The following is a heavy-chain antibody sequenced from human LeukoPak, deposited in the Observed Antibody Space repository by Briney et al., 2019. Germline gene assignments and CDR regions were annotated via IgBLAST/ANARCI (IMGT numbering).Heavy chain of an antibody. J-gene: IGHJ3*02. D-gene: IGHD6-13*01. CDR3: ASYSSSWPDNDAFDI. Sequence: PSQTLSLTCTVSGGSISSGSYYWSWIRQPAGKGLEWIGRIYTSGSTNYNPSLKSRVTISVDTSKNQFSLKLSSVTAADTAVYYCASYSSSWPDNDAFDIWGQGTMVTVSS. CDR2: IYTSGST. CDR1: GGSISSGSYY. V-gene: IGHV4-61*02.